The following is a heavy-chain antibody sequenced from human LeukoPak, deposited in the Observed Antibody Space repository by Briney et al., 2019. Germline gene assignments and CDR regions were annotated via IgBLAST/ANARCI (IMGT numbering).Heavy chain of an antibody. Sequence: ASMKVSCKASGHTFTSDGISWVRQAPGQGLEWMGWISAYNGNTNYAQKLQGRVTMTTDTSTSTAYMELRSLRSDDTAVYYCARDRGAAAAGPEGFDYWGQGTLVTVSS. V-gene: IGHV1-18*01. D-gene: IGHD6-13*01. J-gene: IGHJ4*02. CDR1: GHTFTSDG. CDR2: ISAYNGNT. CDR3: ARDRGAAAAGPEGFDY.